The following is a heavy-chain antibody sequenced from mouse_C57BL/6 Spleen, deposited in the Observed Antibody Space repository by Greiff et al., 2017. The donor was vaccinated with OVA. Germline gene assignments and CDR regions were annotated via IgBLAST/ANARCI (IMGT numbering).Heavy chain of an antibody. CDR2: IDPSDSYT. J-gene: IGHJ4*01. Sequence: QVQLQQSGAELVMPGASVKLSCKASGYTFTSYWMHWVKQRPGQGLEWIGEIDPSDSYTNYNQKFTGKSTLTVDKSSSTAYMQLSSLTSEDSAVYYCAIILAMDYWGQGTSVTVSS. CDR3: AIILAMDY. CDR1: GYTFTSYW. V-gene: IGHV1-69*01.